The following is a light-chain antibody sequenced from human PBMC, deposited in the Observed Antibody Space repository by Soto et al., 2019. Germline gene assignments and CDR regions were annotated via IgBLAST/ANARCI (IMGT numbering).Light chain of an antibody. CDR2: DTS. CDR1: QTVSSK. CDR3: HQRMSWPRT. Sequence: EIVLTQSPATLSSSPGERATLSCRASQTVSSKLAWYQQKPGQAPRLLIYDTSNRATGIPARFSGSGSGTDFTLTISSLEPEDFAVYYCHQRMSWPRTFGQETKVDIK. V-gene: IGKV3-11*01. J-gene: IGKJ1*01.